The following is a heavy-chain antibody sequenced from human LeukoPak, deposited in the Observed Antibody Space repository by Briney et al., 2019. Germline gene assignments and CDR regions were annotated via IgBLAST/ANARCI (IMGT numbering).Heavy chain of an antibody. Sequence: PGGSLRLSCAASGFTFSSYGMDWVRQAPGKGLEWVAVISYDGSNKYYADSVKGRFTISRDNSKNTLYLQMNSLRAEDTAAYYCAKVGFAGYSSGWSPTLGYFDYWGQGTLVIVSS. CDR2: ISYDGSNK. J-gene: IGHJ4*02. D-gene: IGHD6-19*01. CDR3: AKVGFAGYSSGWSPTLGYFDY. CDR1: GFTFSSYG. V-gene: IGHV3-30*18.